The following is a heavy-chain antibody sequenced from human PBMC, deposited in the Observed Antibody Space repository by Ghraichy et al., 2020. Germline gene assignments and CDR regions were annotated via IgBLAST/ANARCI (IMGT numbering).Heavy chain of an antibody. CDR2: IKQDGSEK. D-gene: IGHD3-16*01. Sequence: GESLNISCAGSGFTFSSYWMSWVRQAPGKGLEWVANIKQDGSEKYLVDSVKGRFTVSRDNAKNSLYLQMNSLRAEDTAVYYCALLRPRQQLYYWGQGTLVTVSS. CDR3: ALLRPRQQLYY. CDR1: GFTFSSYW. J-gene: IGHJ4*02. V-gene: IGHV3-7*01.